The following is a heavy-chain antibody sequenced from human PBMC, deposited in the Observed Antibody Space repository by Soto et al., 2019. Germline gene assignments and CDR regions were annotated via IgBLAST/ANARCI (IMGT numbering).Heavy chain of an antibody. V-gene: IGHV1-18*01. Sequence: ASVKVSCKASGYTFTSYGISWVRQAPGQGLEWMGWISAYNGNTNYAQKLQGRVTMTTDTSTSTAYMELRSLRSDDTAVYYCAKDKEPSTVTYYFDYWGQGTLVTVSS. CDR3: AKDKEPSTVTYYFDY. CDR2: ISAYNGNT. D-gene: IGHD4-17*01. J-gene: IGHJ4*02. CDR1: GYTFTSYG.